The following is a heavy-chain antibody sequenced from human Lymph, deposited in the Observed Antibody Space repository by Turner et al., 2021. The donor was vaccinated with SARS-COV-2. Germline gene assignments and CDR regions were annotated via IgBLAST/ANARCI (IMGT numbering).Heavy chain of an antibody. J-gene: IGHJ2*01. CDR2: INHSGST. Sequence: QVQLQQWGAGLLKPSETLSLTCAVYGGSFSGYYWSWIRQPPGKGLELMGEINHSGSTNYNPSLKSRVTISVDTSKKQFSLKLSSVTAADTAVYYCARVWVRWWYFDLWGRGTLVTVSS. CDR1: GGSFSGYY. D-gene: IGHD7-27*01. V-gene: IGHV4-34*01. CDR3: ARVWVRWWYFDL.